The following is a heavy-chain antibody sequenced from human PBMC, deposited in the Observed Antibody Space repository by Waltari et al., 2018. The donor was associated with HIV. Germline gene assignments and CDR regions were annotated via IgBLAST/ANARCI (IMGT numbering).Heavy chain of an antibody. CDR2: IGGSGDTT. J-gene: IGHJ3*02. CDR1: GFTFSSYA. V-gene: IGHV3-23*01. D-gene: IGHD1-7*01. Sequence: EVQLLESGGGLVQPGGSLRLSCAASGFTFSSYAMSWVRQAPGKGLEWVSAIGGSGDTTYYADSVKGRFTISRDNSKNTLYLQMNSLRAEDTAVYYCAKGLGLELQGACDIWGQGTMVTVSS. CDR3: AKGLGLELQGACDI.